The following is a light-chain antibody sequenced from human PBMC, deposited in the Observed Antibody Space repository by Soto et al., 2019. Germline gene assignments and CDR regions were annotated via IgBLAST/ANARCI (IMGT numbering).Light chain of an antibody. CDR2: GAS. J-gene: IGKJ4*01. Sequence: DIQMTQSPSSLSASVGDRVTITCRASQTISTHLHWFQQEPGKAPKLLIYGASSLQSGVPSRFSASGSGTEFTLTISSLQPEDFATYYCQQTSTTPQTFGGGTKVEIK. CDR1: QTISTH. CDR3: QQTSTTPQT. V-gene: IGKV1-39*01.